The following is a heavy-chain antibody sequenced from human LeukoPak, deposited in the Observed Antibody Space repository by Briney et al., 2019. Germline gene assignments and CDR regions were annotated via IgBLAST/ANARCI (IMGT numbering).Heavy chain of an antibody. Sequence: GASVKVSCKASGYTFTSYAMHWVRQAPGQRLEWMGWINAGNGNTKYSQKFQGRVTITADESTSTAYMELSSLRSEDTAVYYCARNYYGSGFFDYWGQGTLVTVSS. V-gene: IGHV1-3*01. CDR3: ARNYYGSGFFDY. D-gene: IGHD3-10*01. CDR1: GYTFTSYA. CDR2: INAGNGNT. J-gene: IGHJ4*02.